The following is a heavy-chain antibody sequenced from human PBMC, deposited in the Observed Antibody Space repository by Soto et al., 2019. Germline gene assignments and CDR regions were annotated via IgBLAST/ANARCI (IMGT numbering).Heavy chain of an antibody. CDR1: GFTFSRYW. J-gene: IGHJ4*02. V-gene: IGHV3-7*03. CDR3: ARESGIAMAGTDIDY. CDR2: IKQDGSEK. D-gene: IGHD6-19*01. Sequence: EVQLVESGGGLVQPGGSLRLSCAASGFTFSRYWMSWVRQAPGKGLEWVANIKQDGSEKYYVDSMKGRFTISRDNAKNSLYLQMNRLRAEETAVYYCARESGIAMAGTDIDYWGQGTLVTVSS.